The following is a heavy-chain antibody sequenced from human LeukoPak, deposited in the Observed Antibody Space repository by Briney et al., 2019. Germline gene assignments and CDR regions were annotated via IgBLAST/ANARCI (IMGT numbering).Heavy chain of an antibody. Sequence: PSETLSLTCTVSGGSLSSYFWSWIRQPPGQGLEWIGYIYHSGTTYYNPSLTSRVIISIDTSKNQFSLKLGSVSAASTAVYYCVGRLESERQRDAAFDIWGQGTMVTVSS. J-gene: IGHJ3*02. CDR3: VGRLESERQRDAAFDI. V-gene: IGHV4-59*01. CDR1: GGSLSSYF. CDR2: IYHSGTT. D-gene: IGHD1-1*01.